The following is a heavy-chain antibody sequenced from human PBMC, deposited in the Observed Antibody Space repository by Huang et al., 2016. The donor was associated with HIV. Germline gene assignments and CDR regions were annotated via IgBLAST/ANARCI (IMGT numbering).Heavy chain of an antibody. CDR3: ARPKMIDGTPDSSWNYFDS. D-gene: IGHD2-21*01. J-gene: IGHJ4*02. CDR2: INHRGKS. CDR1: GGSFNNYY. Sequence: QVQLQQWGTGLLKPSETLSLKCAVYGGSFNNYYWSLIRQSPGKGPEWIGEINHRGKSTHNPSLRSRITMSIDTSKSQFYLNLTSVTTADTGVYYCARPKMIDGTPDSSWNYFDSWGQGTLVIVSS. V-gene: IGHV4-34*02.